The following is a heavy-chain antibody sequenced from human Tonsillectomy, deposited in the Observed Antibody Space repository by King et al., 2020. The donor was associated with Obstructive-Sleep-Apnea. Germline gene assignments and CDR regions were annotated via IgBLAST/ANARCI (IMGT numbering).Heavy chain of an antibody. CDR2: ISPNSGAT. V-gene: IGHV1-2*02. CDR1: GYTFTGYY. CDR3: ARDMSAYDSTSPAY. Sequence: VQLVQSGAEVKKPGASVKVSCKTSGYTFTGYYIHWVRQAPGQGLEWMGWISPNSGATKYSQKFKHRVTMTRDTSISTAYMDLSRLGSDDTAIYYCARDMSAYDSTSPAYWGLGTLVTVSS. J-gene: IGHJ4*02. D-gene: IGHD3-10*01.